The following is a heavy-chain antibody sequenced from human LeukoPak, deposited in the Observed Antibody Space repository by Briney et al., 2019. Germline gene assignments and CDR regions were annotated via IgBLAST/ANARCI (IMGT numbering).Heavy chain of an antibody. J-gene: IGHJ4*02. V-gene: IGHV3-23*01. CDR1: GFTFSTFA. D-gene: IGHD2-2*01. CDR3: SLNVPAARSVGVY. CDR2: ISDSGGST. Sequence: GGSLRLSCAASGFTFSTFAMSWVRQAPGMGLEWVSAISDSGGSTYYADSVKGRFTISRDNSKNTLYLQMNSQRAEETALYYCSLNVPAARSVGVYWGQGTLVTVSS.